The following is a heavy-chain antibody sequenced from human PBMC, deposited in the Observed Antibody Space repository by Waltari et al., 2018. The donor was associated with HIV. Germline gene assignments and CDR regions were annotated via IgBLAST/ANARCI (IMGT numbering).Heavy chain of an antibody. CDR1: GGELSDLW. D-gene: IGHD3-16*01. V-gene: IGHV3-15*04. CDR3: ATGIKENFAFLTFYDH. Sequence: EVTLIQSGGGVVKPGGSRRLFCEGFGGELSDLWMDWVRQSPGKGPEWLGSVERKADGGKTHYAAPVKDRFWIARDPFKNIGFLQMNSLKTEDTAVYYCATGIKENFAFLTFYDHWGPGTQVTVSS. J-gene: IGHJ1*01. CDR2: VERKADGGKT.